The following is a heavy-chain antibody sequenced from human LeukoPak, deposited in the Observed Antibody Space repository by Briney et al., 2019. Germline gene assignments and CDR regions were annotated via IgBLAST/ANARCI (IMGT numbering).Heavy chain of an antibody. CDR3: ARIDLLAGTDY. CDR1: GFTFSSYS. Sequence: GGSLRLSCAASGFTFSSYSMNWVHQAPGKGLEWVSSISSSSSYIYYADSVKGRFTISRDNAKNSLYLQMNSLRAEDTAVYYCARIDLLAGTDYWGQGTLVTVSS. D-gene: IGHD6-19*01. CDR2: ISSSSSYI. V-gene: IGHV3-21*01. J-gene: IGHJ4*02.